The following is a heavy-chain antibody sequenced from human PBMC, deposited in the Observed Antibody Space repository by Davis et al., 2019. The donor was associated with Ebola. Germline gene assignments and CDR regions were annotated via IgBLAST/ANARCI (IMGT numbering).Heavy chain of an antibody. J-gene: IGHJ4*02. CDR2: ISYDGSNK. CDR3: ARVGPNSSGLDY. V-gene: IGHV3-30-3*01. Sequence: GGSLRLSCAASGFTFSSYAMHWVRQAPGKGLEWVAVISYDGSNKYYADSVKGRFTISRDNAKNSLYLQMNSLRAEDTAVYYCARVGPNSSGLDYWGQGTLVTVSS. CDR1: GFTFSSYA. D-gene: IGHD6-19*01.